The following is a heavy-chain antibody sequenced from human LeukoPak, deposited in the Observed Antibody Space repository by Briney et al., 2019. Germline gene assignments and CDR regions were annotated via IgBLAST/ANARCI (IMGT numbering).Heavy chain of an antibody. D-gene: IGHD5-12*01. CDR1: CVSLCVYY. Sequence: SETLSLTRAVYCVSLCVYYWSCIRQPPGEGLEWIGEINHSGSPNYNPSLKSRVTISLDTPKNQFSLKLSSVTAADTAVYYCACGDAHIVATTGGILGIDYWGQGTLVTVSS. J-gene: IGHJ4*02. V-gene: IGHV4-34*01. CDR2: INHSGSP. CDR3: ACGDAHIVATTGGILGIDY.